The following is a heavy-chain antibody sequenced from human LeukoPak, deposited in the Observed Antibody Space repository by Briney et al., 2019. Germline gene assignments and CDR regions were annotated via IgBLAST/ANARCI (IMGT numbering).Heavy chain of an antibody. V-gene: IGHV3-21*01. J-gene: IGHJ4*02. Sequence: GGSLRLSCAASGFTFSSYSMNWVRQAPGKGLEWVSSISSSSSYIYYADSVKGRFTISRDNAKNSLYLQMNSLRAEDTAVYYCARKLDSSGYYGYWGQGTLVTVSS. CDR3: ARKLDSSGYYGY. CDR2: ISSSSSYI. D-gene: IGHD3-22*01. CDR1: GFTFSSYS.